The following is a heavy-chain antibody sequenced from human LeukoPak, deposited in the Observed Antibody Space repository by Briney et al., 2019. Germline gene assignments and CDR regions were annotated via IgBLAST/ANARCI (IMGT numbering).Heavy chain of an antibody. CDR1: GFSFSNSW. D-gene: IGHD3-3*01. CDR3: AKDPRYYDFWSGFGWFDP. V-gene: IGHV3-23*01. CDR2: ISGSGGST. Sequence: GGSLRLSCAASGFSFSNSWMDWVRQAPGKGLEWVSAISGSGGSTYYADSVKGRFTISRDNSKNTLYLQMNSLRAEDTAVYYCAKDPRYYDFWSGFGWFDPWGQGTLVTVSS. J-gene: IGHJ5*02.